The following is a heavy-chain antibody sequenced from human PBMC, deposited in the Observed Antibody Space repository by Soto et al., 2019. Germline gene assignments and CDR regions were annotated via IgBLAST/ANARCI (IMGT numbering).Heavy chain of an antibody. V-gene: IGHV1-69*13. Sequence: SVKVSCKASGGTFSSYAISWVRQAPGQGLEWMGGIIPIFGTANYAQKFQGRVTITADESTSTAYMELSSLRSEDTAVYYCAKGPLGYCSGGSCPWLAYYGIDAWGQGTTVTVSS. J-gene: IGHJ6*02. CDR3: AKGPLGYCSGGSCPWLAYYGIDA. CDR2: IIPIFGTA. CDR1: GGTFSSYA. D-gene: IGHD2-15*01.